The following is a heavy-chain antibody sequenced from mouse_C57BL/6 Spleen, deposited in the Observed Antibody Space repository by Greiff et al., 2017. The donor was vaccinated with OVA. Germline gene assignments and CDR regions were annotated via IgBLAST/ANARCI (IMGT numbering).Heavy chain of an antibody. D-gene: IGHD1-1*01. CDR2: IYPRSGNT. V-gene: IGHV1-81*01. CDR1: GYTFTSYG. CDR3: ARWDTTVVMDY. J-gene: IGHJ4*01. Sequence: QVQLKQSGAELARPGASVKLSCKASGYTFTSYGISWVKQRTGQGLEWIGEIYPRSGNTYYNEKFKGKATLTADISSSTAYMELRSLTSEDSAVYFCARWDTTVVMDYWGQGTSVTVSS.